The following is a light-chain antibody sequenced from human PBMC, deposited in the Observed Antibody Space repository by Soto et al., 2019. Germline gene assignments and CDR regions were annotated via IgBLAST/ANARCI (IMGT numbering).Light chain of an antibody. Sequence: EIVLTQSPGTLSLSPGERATLSCRASQRVSSSYLGWYQQKPGQAPRLLIFGASRRATGIPDRISGSGSGTDFTLTITRLEPEDFAVYYCQHYASSPTTFGQGTKVDIK. CDR1: QRVSSSY. CDR2: GAS. J-gene: IGKJ1*01. CDR3: QHYASSPTT. V-gene: IGKV3-20*01.